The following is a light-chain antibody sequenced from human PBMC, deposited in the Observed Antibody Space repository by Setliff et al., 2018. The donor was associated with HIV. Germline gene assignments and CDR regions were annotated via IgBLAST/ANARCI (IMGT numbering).Light chain of an antibody. V-gene: IGLV2-11*01. Sequence: QSALTQPRSVSGSPGQSVTISCTGTSSDVGGYNYVSWFQHHPGKAPQLMIYDVTKRPSGVPDRFSGSKSGNTASLTISGLQAEDEADYYCCSYAGRYGSSYVFATGTKVTVL. CDR1: SSDVGGYNY. CDR2: DVT. CDR3: CSYAGRYGSSYV. J-gene: IGLJ1*01.